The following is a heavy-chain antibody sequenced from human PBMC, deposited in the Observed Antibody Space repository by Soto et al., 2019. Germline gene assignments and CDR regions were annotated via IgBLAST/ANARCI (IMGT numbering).Heavy chain of an antibody. Sequence: GGSLRLSCAASGFTFSSYSMNWVRQAPGKGLEWVSYISSSSSTIYYADSVKGRFTISRDNAKNSLYLQMNSLRAEDTAVYYCARDRCSGGSCYFGVFGFDPWGQGTLVTVSS. CDR1: GFTFSSYS. CDR2: ISSSSSTI. J-gene: IGHJ5*02. D-gene: IGHD2-15*01. CDR3: ARDRCSGGSCYFGVFGFDP. V-gene: IGHV3-48*01.